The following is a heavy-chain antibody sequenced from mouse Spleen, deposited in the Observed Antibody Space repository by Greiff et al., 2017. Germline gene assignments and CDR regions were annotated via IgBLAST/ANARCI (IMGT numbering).Heavy chain of an antibody. CDR3: ARGGGNYGSYWYFDV. Sequence: DVMLVESGGGLVKPGGSLKLSCAASGFTFSDYGMHWVRQAPEKGLEWVAYISSGSSTIYYADTVKGRFTISRDNAKNTLFLQMTSLRSEDTAMYYCARGGGNYGSYWYFDVWGTGTTVTVSS. CDR2: ISSGSSTI. V-gene: IGHV5-17*01. D-gene: IGHD2-1*01. CDR1: GFTFSDYG. J-gene: IGHJ1*03.